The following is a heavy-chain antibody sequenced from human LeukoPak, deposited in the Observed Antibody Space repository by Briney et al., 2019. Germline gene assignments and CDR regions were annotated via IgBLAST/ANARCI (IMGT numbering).Heavy chain of an antibody. CDR1: EFTFSDYW. CDR3: ARVRYSGYYMDV. CDR2: INQDGSRK. Sequence: PGGSLRLSCAASEFTFSDYWMIWVRQAPGKGLEWVANINQDGSRKDYVDSVRGRFSISRDNAKNSLYLQMNSLRAEDTAVYYCARVRYSGYYMDVWGKGTTVTVSS. D-gene: IGHD1-26*01. V-gene: IGHV3-7*01. J-gene: IGHJ6*03.